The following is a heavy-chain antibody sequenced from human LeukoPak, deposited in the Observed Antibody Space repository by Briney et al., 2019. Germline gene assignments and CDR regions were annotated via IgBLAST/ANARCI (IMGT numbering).Heavy chain of an antibody. CDR1: GFTISSYA. CDR3: AKAVAAAPRGGYFYF. V-gene: IGHV3-23*01. CDR2: ISGSGGST. J-gene: IGHJ4*02. D-gene: IGHD6-13*01. Sequence: ETGGSLRLSCAVSGFTISSYAMSWVRQAPGKGLEWVSAISGSGGSTYYADSVKGRFTISRDNSKNTLYLQMNSLRAEDTAVYYCAKAVAAAPRGGYFYFWGQGTLVTVSS.